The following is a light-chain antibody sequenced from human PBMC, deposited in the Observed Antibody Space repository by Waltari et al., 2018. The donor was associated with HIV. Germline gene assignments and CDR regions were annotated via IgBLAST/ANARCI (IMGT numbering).Light chain of an antibody. CDR2: GAS. Sequence: EIVLTQSPGTLSLSPGERATLSCRASQSVSSSYLAWYQQKPGQAPRLLIYGASSRATGIPDRFSGSGSGTEFTLTISSLQSEDFAVYYCQQYNDWPLGTFGQGTKVEIK. V-gene: IGKV3-20*01. CDR3: QQYNDWPLGT. CDR1: QSVSSSY. J-gene: IGKJ1*01.